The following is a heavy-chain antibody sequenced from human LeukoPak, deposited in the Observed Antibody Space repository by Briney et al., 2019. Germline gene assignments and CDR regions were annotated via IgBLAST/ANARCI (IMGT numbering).Heavy chain of an antibody. CDR1: GGSISSSSCY. CDR3: ARLDYYGSGTYYPAIDY. Sequence: PSETLSLTCTVSGGSISSSSCYWGWFRQPPGKGLEWIGSIYYSGSTYYNPSLRSRVTISVDTSKNQFSLKLNSVTAADTAVYYCARLDYYGSGTYYPAIDYWGQGTLVTVSS. CDR2: IYYSGST. V-gene: IGHV4-39*01. D-gene: IGHD3-10*01. J-gene: IGHJ4*02.